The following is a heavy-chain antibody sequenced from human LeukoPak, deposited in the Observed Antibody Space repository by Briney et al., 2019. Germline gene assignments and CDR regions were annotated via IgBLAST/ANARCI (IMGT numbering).Heavy chain of an antibody. V-gene: IGHV3-30-3*02. CDR3: AKRNYYYGMDV. J-gene: IGHJ6*02. Sequence: GGSLRLSCAASGFTFSSYAMHWVRQAPGKGLEWVAVISYDGSNKYYADSVKGRFTISRDNSTNTLYLQMNSLRAEDTAVYYCAKRNYYYGMDVWGQGTTVTVSS. CDR2: ISYDGSNK. CDR1: GFTFSSYA.